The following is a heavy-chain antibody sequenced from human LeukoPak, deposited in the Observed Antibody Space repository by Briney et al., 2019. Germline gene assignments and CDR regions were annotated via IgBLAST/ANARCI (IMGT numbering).Heavy chain of an antibody. D-gene: IGHD3-3*01. CDR2: IYYSGST. Sequence: SETLSLTYTVSGGSTSSYYWSWIRQPPGKGLEWIGYIYYSGSTNYNPSLKSRVTISVDTSKNQFSLKLSSVTAADTAVYYCARGYDFWSGYYGDWGQGTLVTVSS. V-gene: IGHV4-59*01. CDR1: GGSTSSYY. CDR3: ARGYDFWSGYYGD. J-gene: IGHJ4*02.